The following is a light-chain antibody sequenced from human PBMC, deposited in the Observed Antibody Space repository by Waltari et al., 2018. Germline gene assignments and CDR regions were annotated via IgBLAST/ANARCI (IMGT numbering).Light chain of an antibody. Sequence: QSVLTQPPSVSAAPGQKVTIPYSASSSDIGRNDVSWYQQFPGTAPKLLIYDNNKRPSGTPDRFSGSKAGTSATLGITGLQTGDDADYYCATWDSSLSVVFGGGTKLTVL. CDR2: DNN. V-gene: IGLV1-51*01. J-gene: IGLJ2*01. CDR1: SSDIGRND. CDR3: ATWDSSLSVV.